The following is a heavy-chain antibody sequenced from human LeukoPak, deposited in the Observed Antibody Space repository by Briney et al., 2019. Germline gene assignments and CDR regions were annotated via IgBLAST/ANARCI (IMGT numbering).Heavy chain of an antibody. Sequence: SETLSLTCTVSGGSISSGGYYWSWIRQHPGKGLEWIGYIYYSGSTYYNPSLKSRVTISVDTSKNQFSLKLSSVTAADTAVYCCARDRGSGSYSFNWFDPWGQGTLVTVSS. CDR3: ARDRGSGSYSFNWFDP. CDR1: GGSISSGGYY. CDR2: IYYSGST. D-gene: IGHD3-10*01. J-gene: IGHJ5*02. V-gene: IGHV4-31*03.